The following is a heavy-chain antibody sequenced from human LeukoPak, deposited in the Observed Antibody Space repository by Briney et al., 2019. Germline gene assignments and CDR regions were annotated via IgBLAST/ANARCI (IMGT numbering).Heavy chain of an antibody. CDR3: TRVHDMEQWLLYYFDY. J-gene: IGHJ4*02. V-gene: IGHV3-49*04. Sequence: PGRSLRLSCTASGFTFGDYAMSWVRQAPGKGLEWVGFIRSKAYGGTTEYAASVKAIFTISRDDSKSIAYLQMNSLKTEDTAVYYCTRVHDMEQWLLYYFDYWGQGTLVTVSS. CDR1: GFTFGDYA. D-gene: IGHD6-19*01. CDR2: IRSKAYGGTT.